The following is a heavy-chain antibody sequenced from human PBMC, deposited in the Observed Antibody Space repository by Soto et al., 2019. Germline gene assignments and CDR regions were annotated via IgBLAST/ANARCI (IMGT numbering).Heavy chain of an antibody. CDR3: ARVRGVHYYYYGMDV. Sequence: SETLSLTCTVSGGSISSYYWSWIRQPPGKGLEWIGYIYYSGSTNYNPSLKSRVTISVDTSKNQFSLKLSSVTAADTAVYYCARVRGVHYYYYGMDVWGQGTTVTVSS. V-gene: IGHV4-59*01. CDR2: IYYSGST. CDR1: GGSISSYY. D-gene: IGHD3-10*01. J-gene: IGHJ6*02.